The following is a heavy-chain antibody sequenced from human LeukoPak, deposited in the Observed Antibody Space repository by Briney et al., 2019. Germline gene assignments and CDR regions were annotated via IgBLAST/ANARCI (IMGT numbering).Heavy chain of an antibody. CDR3: VRVNDYGDRNLYYFGY. Sequence: GGSLRLSCAASGFTFSSYGMHWVRQAPGKGLEWVAVIWYDGSNKYYADSVKGRFTISRDNSKNTLYLQMNSLRAEDTAVYYCVRVNDYGDRNLYYFGYWGQGTLVTVSS. CDR1: GFTFSSYG. CDR2: IWYDGSNK. V-gene: IGHV3-33*01. J-gene: IGHJ4*02. D-gene: IGHD4-17*01.